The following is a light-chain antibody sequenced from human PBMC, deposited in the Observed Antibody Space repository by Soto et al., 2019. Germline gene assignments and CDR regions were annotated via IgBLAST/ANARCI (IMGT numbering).Light chain of an antibody. CDR1: SGHSSYT. CDR3: ETWDCNQWV. Sequence: QSVLTQSSSASASLGSSVKLTCTLSSGHSSYTIAWHQQLPGKAPRYLMNLEGSGSYNKGSGVPDRFSGSSSGADRYLTISNLQFEDEADYYCETWDCNQWVFGGGTKLTVL. J-gene: IGLJ3*02. V-gene: IGLV4-60*02. CDR2: LEGSGSY.